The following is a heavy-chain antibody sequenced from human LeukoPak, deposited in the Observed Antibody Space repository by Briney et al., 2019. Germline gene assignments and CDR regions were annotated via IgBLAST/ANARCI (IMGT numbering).Heavy chain of an antibody. CDR2: IYHNGNT. CDR1: GYSISSGYY. J-gene: IGHJ4*02. D-gene: IGHD5-18*01. Sequence: SETLSLTCAVSGYSISSGYYWGWIRQPPGKGLEWIGTIYHNGNTYYNPSLKSRVTISVDTSKNQFSLKLSSVTAADTGVYYCARVRYNYGDSDYWGQGTLVTVSS. CDR3: ARVRYNYGDSDY. V-gene: IGHV4-38-2*01.